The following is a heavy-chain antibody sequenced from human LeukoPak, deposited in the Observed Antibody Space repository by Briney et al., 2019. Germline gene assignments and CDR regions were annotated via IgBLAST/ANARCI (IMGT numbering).Heavy chain of an antibody. Sequence: NASETLSLTCTVSGGSVSSGSYYWSWIRQPPGKGLEWIRYIYYSGSTNYNPSLKSRVTISVDTSKNQFSLKLSSVTAADTAVYYCARSYYYDSSGFTNWFDPWGQGTLVTVSS. CDR2: IYYSGST. CDR3: ARSYYYDSSGFTNWFDP. CDR1: GGSVSSGSYY. D-gene: IGHD3-22*01. J-gene: IGHJ5*02. V-gene: IGHV4-61*01.